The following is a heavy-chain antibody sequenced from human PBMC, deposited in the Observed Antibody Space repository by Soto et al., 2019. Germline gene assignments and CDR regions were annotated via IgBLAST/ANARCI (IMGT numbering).Heavy chain of an antibody. Sequence: PSETLSLTCTVSGGSISSYYWSWIRQPPGKGLEWIGYIYYSGSTNYNPSLKSRVTISVDTSKNQFSLKLSSVTAADTAVYYCARRDSRAFDIWGQGTRVT. J-gene: IGHJ3*02. CDR1: GGSISSYY. CDR2: IYYSGST. D-gene: IGHD6-13*01. V-gene: IGHV4-59*08. CDR3: ARRDSRAFDI.